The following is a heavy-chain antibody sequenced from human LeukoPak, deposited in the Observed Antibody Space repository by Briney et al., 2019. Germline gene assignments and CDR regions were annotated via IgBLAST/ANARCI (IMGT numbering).Heavy chain of an antibody. D-gene: IGHD6-13*01. Sequence: GGSLRLSCAASGFTFSSYWMSWVRQAPGKGLEWVANIKQDGSEKYYVDSVKGRFTISRDNAKNSLYLQMSSLRAEDTAVYYCARATPNSSSWYYFDYWGQGTLVTVSS. CDR1: GFTFSSYW. CDR2: IKQDGSEK. CDR3: ARATPNSSSWYYFDY. V-gene: IGHV3-7*01. J-gene: IGHJ4*02.